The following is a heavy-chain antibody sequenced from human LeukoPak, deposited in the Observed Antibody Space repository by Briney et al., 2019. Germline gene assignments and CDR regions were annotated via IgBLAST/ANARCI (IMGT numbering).Heavy chain of an antibody. CDR3: ARDGYSSSPFDY. CDR2: IYSGGST. V-gene: IGHV3-53*01. D-gene: IGHD6-13*01. Sequence: GGSLRLSCAASGFTVSSNDMSWVRQAPGKGLEWVSVIYSGGSTYYADSVKGRITISRDNSKNTLYLQMNSLRVEDTAVYYCARDGYSSSPFDYWGQGTLVTVSS. CDR1: GFTVSSND. J-gene: IGHJ4*02.